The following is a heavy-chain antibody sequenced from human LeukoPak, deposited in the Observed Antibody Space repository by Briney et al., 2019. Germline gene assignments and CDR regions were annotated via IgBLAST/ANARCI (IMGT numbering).Heavy chain of an antibody. CDR2: INHSGST. Sequence: KPSETLSLTCTVSGGSISSYYWSWIRQPPGKGLEWIGEINHSGSTNYNPSLKSRVTISVDTSKNQFSLKLSSVTAADTAVYYCASGRSSGWFPFDYWGQGTLVTVSS. CDR1: GGSISSYY. V-gene: IGHV4-34*01. CDR3: ASGRSSGWFPFDY. D-gene: IGHD6-19*01. J-gene: IGHJ4*02.